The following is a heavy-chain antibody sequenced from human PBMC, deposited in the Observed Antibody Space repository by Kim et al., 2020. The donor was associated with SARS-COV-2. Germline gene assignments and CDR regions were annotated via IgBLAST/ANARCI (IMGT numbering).Heavy chain of an antibody. CDR3: AKDGEGGKTGGFDY. J-gene: IGHJ4*02. D-gene: IGHD7-27*01. V-gene: IGHV3-9*01. CDR2: ISWNSGSI. CDR1: GFTFDDYA. Sequence: GVSLRLSCAASGFTFDDYAMHWVRQAPGKGLEWVSGISWNSGSIGYADSVKGRFTISRDNAKNSLYLQMNSLRAEDTALYYCAKDGEGGKTGGFDYWGQGTLVTVSS.